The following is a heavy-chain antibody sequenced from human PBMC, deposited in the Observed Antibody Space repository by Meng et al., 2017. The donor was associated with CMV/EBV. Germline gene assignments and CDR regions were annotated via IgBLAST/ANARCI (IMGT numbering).Heavy chain of an antibody. J-gene: IGHJ5*02. CDR1: GYTFTSYG. Sequence: ASVKVSCKASGYTFTSYGISWVRQAPGQGLEWMGWISAYNGNTNYAQKLQGRVTMTTDTSTSTAYMELRSLRSDDTAVYYCARWSSLTGTRGNWFDPWGQGTLVTV. D-gene: IGHD1-7*01. V-gene: IGHV1-18*01. CDR3: ARWSSLTGTRGNWFDP. CDR2: ISAYNGNT.